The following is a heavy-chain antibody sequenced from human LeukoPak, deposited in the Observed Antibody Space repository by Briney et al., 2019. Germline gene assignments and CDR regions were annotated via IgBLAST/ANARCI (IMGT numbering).Heavy chain of an antibody. J-gene: IGHJ3*01. CDR2: IYNSATT. CDR3: ARGGEGYNDDAFEV. V-gene: IGHV4-59*11. Sequence: PSETLSLTCTVSGDSIRIHYCAWIRQSPGKGLEWIGHIYNSATTDYNPSFKSRVTISLDTSKKQFSLKMTSVTALDSAVYYCARGGEGYNDDAFEVWGLGTAVTVSS. CDR1: GDSIRIHY. D-gene: IGHD5-24*01.